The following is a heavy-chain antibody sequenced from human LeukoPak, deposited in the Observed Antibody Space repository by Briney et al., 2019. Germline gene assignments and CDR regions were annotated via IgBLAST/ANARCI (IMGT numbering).Heavy chain of an antibody. CDR1: GYTFTSYG. CDR2: ISAYNGNT. J-gene: IGHJ4*02. CDR3: ARDYLPRLLWLGGKDEFGY. V-gene: IGHV1-18*01. D-gene: IGHD3-10*01. Sequence: ASVKVSCKASGYTFTSYGISWVRQAPGQGLEWMGWISAYNGNTNYAQKLQGRVTMTTDTSTSTAYMELRSLRSDDTAVYYCARDYLPRLLWLGGKDEFGYWGQGTLVTVSS.